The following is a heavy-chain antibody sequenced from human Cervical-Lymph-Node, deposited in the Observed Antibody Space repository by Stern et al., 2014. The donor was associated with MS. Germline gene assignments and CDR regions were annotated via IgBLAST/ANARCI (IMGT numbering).Heavy chain of an antibody. CDR2: INLNIGGT. CDR3: ARGEPDYGGPPLFHY. Sequence: XXLVESGGEVKKPGASVKVSCKASGYTFTGYYIHWVRQAPGQGLEWMGRINLNIGGTEYAKKFQGRVTMTRDTSISTVYMELSSLISDDTTVYYCARGEPDYGGPPLFHYWGQXTLVTVSS. V-gene: IGHV1-2*06. D-gene: IGHD4-23*01. CDR1: GYTFTGYY. J-gene: IGHJ4*02.